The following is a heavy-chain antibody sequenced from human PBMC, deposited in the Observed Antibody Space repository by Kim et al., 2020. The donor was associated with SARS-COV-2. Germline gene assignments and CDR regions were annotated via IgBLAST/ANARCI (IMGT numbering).Heavy chain of an antibody. V-gene: IGHV4-34*01. CDR1: GGSFSGYY. CDR2: INHSGST. D-gene: IGHD6-19*01. Sequence: SETLSLTCAVYGGSFSGYYWSWIRQPPGKGLEWIGEINHSGSTNYNPSLKSRVTISVDTSKNQFSLKLSSVTAADTAVYYCARPRYSSGWYKFYWYFDLWGRGTLVTVSS. J-gene: IGHJ2*01. CDR3: ARPRYSSGWYKFYWYFDL.